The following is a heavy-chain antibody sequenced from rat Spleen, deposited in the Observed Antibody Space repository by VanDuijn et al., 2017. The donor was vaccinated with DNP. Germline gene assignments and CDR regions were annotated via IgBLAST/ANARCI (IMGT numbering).Heavy chain of an antibody. CDR2: ISTGGGTL. J-gene: IGHJ4*01. V-gene: IGHV5S23*01. CDR3: ITWGWLLGLDA. D-gene: IGHD1-12*03. Sequence: EVQLVESGGGLVQPGRSLKLSCAASGFIFNDYGMAWVRQTPKKGLEWVATISTGGGTLYYRDSVKGRFTISRDDAKDTLYLQMNSLRSEDTATYYCITWGWLLGLDAWGQGTSVTVSS. CDR1: GFIFNDYG.